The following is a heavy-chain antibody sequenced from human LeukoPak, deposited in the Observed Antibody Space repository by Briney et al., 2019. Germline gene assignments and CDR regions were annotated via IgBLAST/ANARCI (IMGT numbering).Heavy chain of an antibody. V-gene: IGHV4-39*01. CDR3: ARQYSGDSRSPFFVY. Sequence: PSETLSLTRTVSGGSISSSSYCWAWIRQPPGKGLEWIGSVCYSGSTYYNPSLKSRVTISVDTSKNQFSLKLSSVTAADTAVYYCARQYSGDSRSPFFVYWGQGTLVTVSS. D-gene: IGHD5-18*01. J-gene: IGHJ4*02. CDR1: GGSISSSSYC. CDR2: VCYSGST.